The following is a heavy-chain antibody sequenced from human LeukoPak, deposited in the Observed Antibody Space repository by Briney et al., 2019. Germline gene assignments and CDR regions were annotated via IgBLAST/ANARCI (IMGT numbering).Heavy chain of an antibody. D-gene: IGHD6-6*01. CDR3: ARERRGYIRYSSSPDAFDI. CDR1: GFTFSSYR. J-gene: IGHJ3*02. CDR2: ISSSSSTI. Sequence: PGGSLRLSCAASGFTFSSYRMNWVRQAPGKGLEWVSYISSSSSTIYYADSVKGRFTISRDNSKNTLYLQMNSLRAEDTAVYYCARERRGYIRYSSSPDAFDIWGQGTMVTVSS. V-gene: IGHV3-48*01.